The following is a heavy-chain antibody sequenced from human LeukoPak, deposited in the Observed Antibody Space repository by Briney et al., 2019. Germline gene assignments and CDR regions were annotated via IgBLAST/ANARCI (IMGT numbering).Heavy chain of an antibody. J-gene: IGHJ5*02. CDR2: IYYSGST. Sequence: PSETLSLTCTVSGGSISSSSSYWGWIRQPPGKGLEWIGGIYYSGSTYYNPSLKSRVTISVDTSKNQFSLKLSSVTAADTAVYYCARVAVTGYNWFDPWGQGTLVTVSS. CDR3: ARVAVTGYNWFDP. CDR1: GGSISSSSSY. V-gene: IGHV4-39*07. D-gene: IGHD2-21*02.